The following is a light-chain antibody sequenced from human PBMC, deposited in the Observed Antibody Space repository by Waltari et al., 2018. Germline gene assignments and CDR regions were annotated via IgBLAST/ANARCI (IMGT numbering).Light chain of an antibody. V-gene: IGLV2-23*01. CDR3: CSYVSSRTYV. CDR1: SNDIGSYNL. CDR2: EGT. Sequence: QSALTQPASVSGSPGQSITISCAGTSNDIGSYNLVSWYQQHPGKAPQLIIYEGTRRPSGVSNRFSPSKAGHTASLTISGLQAEDEADYYCCSYVSSRTYVFGSGTKVTVL. J-gene: IGLJ1*01.